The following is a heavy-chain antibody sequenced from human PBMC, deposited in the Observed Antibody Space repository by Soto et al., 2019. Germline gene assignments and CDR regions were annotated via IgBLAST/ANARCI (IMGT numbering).Heavy chain of an antibody. J-gene: IGHJ4*02. D-gene: IGHD3-3*01. CDR2: ISGSGGST. CDR1: GFTFSSYA. CDR3: AKDHSYYDFWSGYYLDYYFDY. V-gene: IGHV3-23*01. Sequence: PGGSLRLSCAASGFTFSSYAMSWVRQAPGKGLEWVSAISGSGGSTYYADSVKGRFTISRDNSKNTLYLQMNSLRAEDTAVYYCAKDHSYYDFWSGYYLDYYFDYWGQGTLVTVSS.